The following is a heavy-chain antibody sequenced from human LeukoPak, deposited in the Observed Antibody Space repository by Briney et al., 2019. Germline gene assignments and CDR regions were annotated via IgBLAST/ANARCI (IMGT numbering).Heavy chain of an antibody. CDR2: IDPNSGGT. Sequence: GASVKVSCKASGYTFTGYYMHWVRQAPGQGLEWMGWIDPNSGGTNYAQKFQGRVTMTRDTSISTAYMELSRLRSDDTAVYYCARLRLVEMATITGGSWFDPWGQGTLVTVSS. CDR3: ARLRLVEMATITGGSWFDP. CDR1: GYTFTGYY. D-gene: IGHD5-24*01. V-gene: IGHV1-2*02. J-gene: IGHJ5*02.